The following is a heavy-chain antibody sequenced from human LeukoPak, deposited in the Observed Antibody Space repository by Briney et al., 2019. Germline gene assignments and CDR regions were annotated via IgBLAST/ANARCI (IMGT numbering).Heavy chain of an antibody. D-gene: IGHD6-6*01. CDR3: ASKGSSSDFDY. CDR2: IFYSGST. Sequence: SETLSLTCTVSSGSISTSNYYWGWVRQPPGKALEWIGNIFYSGSTYYSPSLKSRVTISLDTSKNQFSLKLSSVTAADTAVYYCASKGSSSDFDYWGQGTLVTVSS. J-gene: IGHJ4*02. CDR1: SGSISTSNYY. V-gene: IGHV4-39*07.